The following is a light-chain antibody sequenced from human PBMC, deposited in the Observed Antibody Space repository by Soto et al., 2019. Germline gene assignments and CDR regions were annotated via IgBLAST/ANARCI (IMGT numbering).Light chain of an antibody. CDR3: QSYDNNNHWV. J-gene: IGLJ3*02. CDR1: SGNIASNY. V-gene: IGLV6-57*01. Sequence: NFMLTQPHSVSESPGKTVTISCTRSSGNIASNYVQWYQQRPGSSPTIVIYEDNERPSGFPDRFSGSIDSSTNSASLTISGLKTEDEADYYCQSYDNNNHWVFGGGTKLTVL. CDR2: EDN.